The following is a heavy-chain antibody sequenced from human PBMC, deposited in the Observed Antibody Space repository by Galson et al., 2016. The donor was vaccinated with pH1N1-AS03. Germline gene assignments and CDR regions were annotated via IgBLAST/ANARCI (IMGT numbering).Heavy chain of an antibody. CDR3: AKGISDTWNPFDI. D-gene: IGHD1-1*01. CDR1: GFTFRNYA. Sequence: SLRLSCAASGFTFRNYAMSWVRQAPGKGLEWVSTVSDSGDRTYYANSVKGLFTISRDNSKNTLYLQMNTLTAEDTAMYYCAKGISDTWNPFDIWGQGTMFTVSS. J-gene: IGHJ3*02. V-gene: IGHV3-23*01. CDR2: VSDSGDRT.